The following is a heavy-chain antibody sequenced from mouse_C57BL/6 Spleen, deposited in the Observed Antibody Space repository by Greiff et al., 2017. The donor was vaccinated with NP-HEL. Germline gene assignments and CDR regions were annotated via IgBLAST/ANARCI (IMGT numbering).Heavy chain of an antibody. J-gene: IGHJ3*01. CDR1: GYTFTDYY. CDR2: IYPGSGNT. D-gene: IGHD4-1*02. CDR3: ARATGAWFAY. V-gene: IGHV1-76*01. Sequence: QVQLQQSGAELVRPGASVKLSCKASGYTFTDYYINWVKQRPGQGLEWIARIYPGSGNTYCNEKFKGKATLTAEKSSSTAYMQLSSLTSEDSAVYFCARATGAWFAYWGQGTLVTVSA.